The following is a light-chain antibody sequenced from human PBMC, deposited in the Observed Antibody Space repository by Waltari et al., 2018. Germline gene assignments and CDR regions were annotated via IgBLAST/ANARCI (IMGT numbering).Light chain of an antibody. CDR2: EDH. J-gene: IGLJ1*01. V-gene: IGLV3-10*01. CDR1: TLPRKF. Sequence: SYELTQPPSVSVSPGQTARITCYGETLPRKFAYWYQQKSGQAPVLVIFEDHKRPPGIPERFSGSISGRTATVTISGAQVEDEADYYCSSVDSSFKGLFGAGTKVTVL. CDR3: SSVDSSFKGL.